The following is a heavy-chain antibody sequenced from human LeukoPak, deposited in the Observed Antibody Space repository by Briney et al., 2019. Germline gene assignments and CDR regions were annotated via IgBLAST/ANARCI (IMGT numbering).Heavy chain of an antibody. D-gene: IGHD3-22*01. J-gene: IGHJ3*02. CDR3: ARDGGYYDTPDAFDI. Sequence: KTSETLSLTCAVCGGSFSGYYWSWIRQPPGKGLEWIGEINHSGSTNYNPSLKSRVTISVDTSKNQFSLKLSSVTAADTAVYYCARDGGYYDTPDAFDIWGQGTMVTVSS. CDR1: GGSFSGYY. CDR2: INHSGST. V-gene: IGHV4-34*01.